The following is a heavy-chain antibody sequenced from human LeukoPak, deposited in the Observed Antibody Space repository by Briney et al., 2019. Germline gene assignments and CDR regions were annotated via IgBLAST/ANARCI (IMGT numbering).Heavy chain of an antibody. V-gene: IGHV3-7*05. CDR1: GFTFRSFW. D-gene: IGHD1-14*01. Sequence: GGSLRLSCAASGFTFRSFWMNWVRQAPGKGLEWVANINQDGGEKYYVDSVKGRFTISRDNAKNSVFLQMDSLRAEDTAVYYCARDHTEPGVIFDYWGQGTLVTVSS. CDR2: INQDGGEK. J-gene: IGHJ4*02. CDR3: ARDHTEPGVIFDY.